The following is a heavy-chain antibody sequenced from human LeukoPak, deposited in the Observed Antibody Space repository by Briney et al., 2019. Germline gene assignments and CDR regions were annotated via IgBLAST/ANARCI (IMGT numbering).Heavy chain of an antibody. V-gene: IGHV1-69*05. Sequence: ASVKVSCKASGGTFSSYAISWVRQAPGQGLEWMARIIPIFGTSDYAQKFQGRVTITTDASTSTAFMELSGLRSEDTAVYYCTKDHEGYIDYWGQGSPVTVSS. CDR3: TKDHEGYIDY. CDR2: IIPIFGTS. CDR1: GGTFSSYA. J-gene: IGHJ4*02.